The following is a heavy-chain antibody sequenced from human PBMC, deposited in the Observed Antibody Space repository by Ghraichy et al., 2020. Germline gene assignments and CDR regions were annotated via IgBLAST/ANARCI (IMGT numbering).Heavy chain of an antibody. Sequence: TLSLTCTVSGGSISSSSYYWGWIRQPPGKGLEWIGSIYYSGSTYYNPSLKSRVTISVDTSKNQFSLKLSSVTAADTAVYYCARPLSRGGGSYYFDYWGQGTLVTVSS. CDR1: GGSISSSSYY. V-gene: IGHV4-39*01. CDR3: ARPLSRGGGSYYFDY. CDR2: IYYSGST. D-gene: IGHD1-26*01. J-gene: IGHJ4*02.